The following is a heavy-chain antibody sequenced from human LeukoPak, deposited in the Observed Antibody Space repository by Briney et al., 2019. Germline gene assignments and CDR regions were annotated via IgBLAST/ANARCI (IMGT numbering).Heavy chain of an antibody. V-gene: IGHV3-30*04. Sequence: GGSLRLSCAASGFTFSSYAMHWVRQAPGKGLEWVAVISYDGSNKYYADSVKGRFTISRDNSKNTLYLQMNSLRSEDTAVYYCSAGDHYFDYWGQGTLVTVSS. CDR2: ISYDGSNK. D-gene: IGHD1-1*01. CDR3: SAGDHYFDY. CDR1: GFTFSSYA. J-gene: IGHJ4*02.